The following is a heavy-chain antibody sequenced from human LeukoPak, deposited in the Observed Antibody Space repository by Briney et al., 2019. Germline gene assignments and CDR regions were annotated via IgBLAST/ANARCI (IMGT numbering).Heavy chain of an antibody. Sequence: ASVKVSCKASGYTFTSYGISWVRQAPGQGLEWMGWINPNSGGTNYAQKFQGRVTMTRDTSISTAYMELSRLRSDDTAVYYCARDLSSSKTYYYYYGMDVWGQGTTVTVSS. CDR2: INPNSGGT. V-gene: IGHV1-2*02. CDR1: GYTFTSYG. J-gene: IGHJ6*02. D-gene: IGHD2-2*01. CDR3: ARDLSSSKTYYYYYGMDV.